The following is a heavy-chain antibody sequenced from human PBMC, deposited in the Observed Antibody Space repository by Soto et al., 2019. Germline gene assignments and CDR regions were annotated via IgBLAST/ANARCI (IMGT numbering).Heavy chain of an antibody. D-gene: IGHD3-22*01. CDR2: IIPIFGTA. CDR1: GGTFSSYA. CDR3: ARGGYYYDSSGDNNWFAP. V-gene: IGHV1-69*01. J-gene: IGHJ5*02. Sequence: QVQLVQSGAEVKKPGSSVKVSCKASGGTFSSYAISWVRQAPGQGLEWMGGIIPIFGTANYAQKFQGRVTITADESTSTAYMELSSLRSEDTAVYYCARGGYYYDSSGDNNWFAPWGQGTLVTVSS.